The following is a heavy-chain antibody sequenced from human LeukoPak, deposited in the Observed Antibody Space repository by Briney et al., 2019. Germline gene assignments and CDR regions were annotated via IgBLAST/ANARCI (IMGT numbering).Heavy chain of an antibody. CDR3: AREITFGGVIVGGGKNWFDP. D-gene: IGHD3-16*02. CDR1: GYTLTELS. CDR2: FDPEDGET. V-gene: IGHV1-24*01. Sequence: ASVKVSCKVSGYTLTELSMHWVRQAPGKGLEWMGGFDPEDGETIYAQKFQGRVTMTEDTSTDTAYMELSSLRSEDTAVYYCAREITFGGVIVGGGKNWFDPWGQGTLVTVSS. J-gene: IGHJ5*02.